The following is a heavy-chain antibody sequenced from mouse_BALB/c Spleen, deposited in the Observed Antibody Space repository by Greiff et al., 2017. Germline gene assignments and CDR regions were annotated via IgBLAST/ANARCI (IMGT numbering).Heavy chain of an antibody. Sequence: EVKLVESGGGLVKPGGSLKLSCAASGFTFSSYAMSWVRQTPEKRLEWVASISSGGSTYYPDSVKGRFTISRDNARNILYLQMSSLRSEDTAMYYCAREGTTVVPHAMDYWGQGTSVTVSS. J-gene: IGHJ4*01. CDR1: GFTFSSYA. V-gene: IGHV5-6-5*01. D-gene: IGHD1-1*01. CDR3: AREGTTVVPHAMDY. CDR2: ISSGGST.